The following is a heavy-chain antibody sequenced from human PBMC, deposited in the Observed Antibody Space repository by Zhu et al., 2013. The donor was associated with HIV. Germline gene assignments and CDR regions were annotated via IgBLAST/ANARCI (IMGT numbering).Heavy chain of an antibody. CDR2: IKPTSASAAFK. Sequence: VQSGAEVRKPGTTVTISCKVSGYTFTDFYIHWVRQVPTRGLEWIGLIKPTSASAAFKAYSPTFHDRVDMTADTSMGTVNLTLSGLTPTDAAAYYCARVFSWGEGTYLDVWGQGTFVTVSS. J-gene: IGHJ4*02. CDR3: ARVFSWGEGTYLDV. CDR1: GYTFTDFY. V-gene: IGHV1-2*02. D-gene: IGHD3-16*02.